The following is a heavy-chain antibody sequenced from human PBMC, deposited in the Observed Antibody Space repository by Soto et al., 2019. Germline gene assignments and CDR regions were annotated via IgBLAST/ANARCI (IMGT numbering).Heavy chain of an antibody. J-gene: IGHJ3*02. D-gene: IGHD5-12*01. Sequence: QVQLVESGGGLVRPGESLRLSCAASEFTFSDYYMSWIRQAPGKGLEWVSYISSSGNTIYYADSVKGRFTISRHNAKNSLYLQMNSLRAEDTAVYYCARRYSGGRAFDICGQGTMVTVSS. V-gene: IGHV3-11*01. CDR1: EFTFSDYY. CDR2: ISSSGNTI. CDR3: ARRYSGGRAFDI.